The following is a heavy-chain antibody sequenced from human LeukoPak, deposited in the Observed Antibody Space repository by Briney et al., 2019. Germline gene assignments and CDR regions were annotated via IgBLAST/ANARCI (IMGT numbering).Heavy chain of an antibody. Sequence: ASVKVSCKASGYTFTGYYMHWVRQAPGQGLEWMGWINPNSGGTNYAQKFQGRVTMTRDTSISTAYMELSRLRSDDTAVYYCARGDSSGYYQRTREFDYWGQGTLVTVSS. J-gene: IGHJ4*02. CDR3: ARGDSSGYYQRTREFDY. CDR1: GYTFTGYY. D-gene: IGHD3-22*01. V-gene: IGHV1-2*02. CDR2: INPNSGGT.